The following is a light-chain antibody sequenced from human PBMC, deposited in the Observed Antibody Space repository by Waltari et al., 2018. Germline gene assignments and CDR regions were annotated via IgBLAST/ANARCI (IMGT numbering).Light chain of an antibody. CDR2: KIN. J-gene: IGLJ3*02. CDR1: SGSVSTTSY. Sequence: QTVVTQEPSLSVSPGGTVTLTCALSSGSVSTTSYASWYQQTPGQAPRTLVYKINIRSSGVPVRFSGSMLGNKAALTITGAQAEDESDYYCVLYLGSGIWVFGGGTKLTVL. CDR3: VLYLGSGIWV. V-gene: IGLV8-61*01.